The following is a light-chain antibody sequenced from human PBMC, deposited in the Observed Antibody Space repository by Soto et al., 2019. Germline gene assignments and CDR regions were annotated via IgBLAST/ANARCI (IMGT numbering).Light chain of an antibody. CDR2: VGADGVVG. J-gene: IGLJ2*01. CDR3: GADHGSGSDSV. CDR1: SGYSNFK. V-gene: IGLV9-49*01. Sequence: QSVLTQPPSASASLGDSVTLTCTLSSGYSNFKVDWYQQRPGKGPRFVMRVGADGVVGSKGDGNPDRFSVLGSGLNRYLTIKNIQEEDGSDYHCGADHGSGSDSVFGGGTKLTVL.